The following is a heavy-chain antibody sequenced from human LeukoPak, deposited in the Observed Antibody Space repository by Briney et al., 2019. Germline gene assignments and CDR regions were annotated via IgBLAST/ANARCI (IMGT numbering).Heavy chain of an antibody. V-gene: IGHV4-39*01. CDR2: IYHSGST. D-gene: IGHD6-19*01. CDR3: ARTKGSSGWDFDY. Sequence: SETLSLTCTVSGGSISSGDYYWSWIRQPPGKGLEWIGGIYHSGSTYYNPSLKSRVTISVDTSENQFSLRLSSVTAADTAVYYCARTKGSSGWDFDYWGQGTLVTVSS. J-gene: IGHJ4*02. CDR1: GGSISSGDYY.